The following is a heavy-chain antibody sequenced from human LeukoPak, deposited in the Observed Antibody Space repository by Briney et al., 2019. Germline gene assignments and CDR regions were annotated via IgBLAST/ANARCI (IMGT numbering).Heavy chain of an antibody. J-gene: IGHJ3*02. Sequence: GASVKVSFKGTGYVFTSYYIHWVRQAPGQGLEWMGWINPDSGDTNYAQKFQGGVTMTRDTSISTAYMELNRLRSDDTAVYYCARESGAFDIWGQGTMVTVSS. CDR1: GYVFTSYY. V-gene: IGHV1-2*02. CDR3: ARESGAFDI. CDR2: INPDSGDT.